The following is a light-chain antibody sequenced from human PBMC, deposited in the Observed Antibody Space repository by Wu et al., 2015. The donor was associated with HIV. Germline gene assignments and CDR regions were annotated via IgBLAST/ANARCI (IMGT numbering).Light chain of an antibody. J-gene: IGKJ4*01. Sequence: EILMTQSPATLSVSPGERATLSCRASQDVNRNLAWYQQRPGQAPRLLIYDAYTRATGIPARFTGSGYGTDFTLTISGLRSDDVAVYYCQQYTNWPPLTFGGGTKGGHQT. CDR2: DAY. CDR3: QQYTNWPPLT. CDR1: QDVNRN. V-gene: IGKV3-15*01.